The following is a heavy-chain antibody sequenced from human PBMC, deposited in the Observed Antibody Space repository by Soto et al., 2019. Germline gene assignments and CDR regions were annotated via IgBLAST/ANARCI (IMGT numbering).Heavy chain of an antibody. V-gene: IGHV3-72*01. CDR2: IRKKTNSYTT. D-gene: IGHD4-17*01. J-gene: IGHJ4*02. CDR1: GLTFSDRY. CDR3: TTVTTVDYYFDY. Sequence: GGSLRLSCAASGLTFSDRYMNWVRQAPGKGLEWVGRIRKKTNSYTTEYAASVKGRFIISRDDSTNSLYLQMSSLKTEDTAVYYCTTVTTVDYYFDYWGQGTLVTVSA.